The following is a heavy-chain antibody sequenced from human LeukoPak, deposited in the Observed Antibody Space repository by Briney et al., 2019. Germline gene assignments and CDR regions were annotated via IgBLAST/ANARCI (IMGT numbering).Heavy chain of an antibody. Sequence: GGSLRLSCAASGFTFSSYAVHWVRQAPGKGLEWVAVISYDGSNKYYADSVKGRFTISRDNSKNTLYLQMNSLRAEDTAVYYCARDGPDAFDTWGQGTMVTVSS. CDR3: ARDGPDAFDT. CDR2: ISYDGSNK. J-gene: IGHJ3*02. V-gene: IGHV3-30*04. CDR1: GFTFSSYA.